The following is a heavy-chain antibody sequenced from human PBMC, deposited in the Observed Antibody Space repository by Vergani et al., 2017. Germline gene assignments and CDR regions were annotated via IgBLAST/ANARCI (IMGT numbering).Heavy chain of an antibody. Sequence: QVQLQESGPGLVKASQTLSLTCSVSGAFVGSGGYYWSWVRQRPGMGLDWIGYIYYSGTTYYNPALESLLTISLDTSENHLALKVTSVTAADTAVYYGAKQKDYYMDVWGKGATVTVS. CDR3: AKQKDYYMDV. J-gene: IGHJ6*03. CDR2: IYYSGTT. CDR1: GAFVGSGGYY. V-gene: IGHV4-31*01.